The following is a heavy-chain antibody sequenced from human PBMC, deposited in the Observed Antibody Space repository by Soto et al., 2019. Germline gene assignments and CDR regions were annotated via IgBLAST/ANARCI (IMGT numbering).Heavy chain of an antibody. CDR2: IYPGDSDT. Sequence: GESLKISCKGSGYSFTSYWIGWVRQMPGKGLEWMGIIYPGDSDTRYSPSFQGQVTISAAKSISTAYLQWTSLQASDTTMYYCARHPTCGPLSFDYWGQGTLVTVSS. V-gene: IGHV5-51*01. D-gene: IGHD2-21*01. J-gene: IGHJ4*02. CDR1: GYSFTSYW. CDR3: ARHPTCGPLSFDY.